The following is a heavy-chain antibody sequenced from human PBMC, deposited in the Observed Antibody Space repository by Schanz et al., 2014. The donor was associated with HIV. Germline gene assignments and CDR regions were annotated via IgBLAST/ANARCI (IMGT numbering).Heavy chain of an antibody. CDR1: GFTFDNYG. CDR2: IYYDGTNK. D-gene: IGHD3-16*01. Sequence: QVQLVESGGGVVQPGRSLRLSCAASGFTFDNYGMHWVRQAPGKGLEWVALIYYDGTNKYYTDSVKGRFTISRDNSRNTLFLQMDSLRVDDTAVYYCAQMGAFAAFDIWGQGTMVTVSS. V-gene: IGHV3-33*03. CDR3: AQMGAFAAFDI. J-gene: IGHJ3*02.